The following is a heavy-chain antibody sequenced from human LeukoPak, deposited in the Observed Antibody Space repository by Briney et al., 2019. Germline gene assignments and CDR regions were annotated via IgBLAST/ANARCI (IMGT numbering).Heavy chain of an antibody. J-gene: IGHJ4*01. CDR1: GASINSYR. Sequence: PSETLSLTCNVSGASINSYRWNWIRQPPGKGLEWIGYTSYDGKSNYNPSLKTGPTLSVDRSKNQFSLNLNSVTAADTARYYCTKGYCEPFDCWGHGTLCTVTS. V-gene: IGHV4-59*01. CDR2: TSYDGKS. CDR3: TKGYCEPFDC. D-gene: IGHD1-26*01.